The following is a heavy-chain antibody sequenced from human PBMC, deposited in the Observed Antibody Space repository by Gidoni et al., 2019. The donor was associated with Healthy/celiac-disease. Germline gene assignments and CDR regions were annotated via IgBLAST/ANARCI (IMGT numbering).Heavy chain of an antibody. V-gene: IGHV3-21*01. CDR1: GFPFSSYS. Sequence: EVQLVESGGGLVKPGGSLRLSCAASGFPFSSYSMNWVRQAPGKGLEWVSSISSSSSYIYYADSVKGRFTISRDNAKNSLYLQMNSLRAEDTAVYYCARVRHYDFWSGYYILDAFDIWGQGTMVTVSS. CDR2: ISSSSSYI. J-gene: IGHJ3*02. CDR3: ARVRHYDFWSGYYILDAFDI. D-gene: IGHD3-3*01.